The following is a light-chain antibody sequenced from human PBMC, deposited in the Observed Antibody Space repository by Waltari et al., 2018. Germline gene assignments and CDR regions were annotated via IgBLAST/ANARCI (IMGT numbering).Light chain of an antibody. J-gene: IGKJ1*01. CDR3: QHYVRLPAT. CDR1: QSVGRS. V-gene: IGKV3-20*01. CDR2: DAS. Sequence: EIVLTQSPGTLSLSPGERATLGCRASQSVGRSLAWYQQKPGQAPSLLIYDASRRATGIPDRFSGSGSGTDFSLTISTLEPEDFAVYYCQHYVRLPATFGQGTKVEI.